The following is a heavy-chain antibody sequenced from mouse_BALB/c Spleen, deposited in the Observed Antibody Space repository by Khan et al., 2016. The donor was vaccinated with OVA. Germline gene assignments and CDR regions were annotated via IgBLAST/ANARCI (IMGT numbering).Heavy chain of an antibody. J-gene: IGHJ1*01. D-gene: IGHD6-2*01. CDR1: GYTFTNYG. Sequence: QIQLVQSGPELKKPGETVKISCKASGYTFTNYGMNWVKQAPGKGLKWMGWINTYTGEPTYADDFKGRFAFSLETSASTAYLQINNLKNEDMTTYYCARISSCWYSDVWGPGTTVTVSS. CDR2: INTYTGEP. CDR3: ARISSCWYSDV. V-gene: IGHV9-1*02.